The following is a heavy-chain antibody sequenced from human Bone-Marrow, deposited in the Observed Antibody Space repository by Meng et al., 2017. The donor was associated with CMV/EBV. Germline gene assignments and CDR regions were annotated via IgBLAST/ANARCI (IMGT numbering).Heavy chain of an antibody. CDR1: GFTFSSYA. Sequence: GESLKISCAASGFTFSSYAMSWVRQAPGKGLEWVSAISGSGGSTYYADSVKGLFTISRDNSKNTLYLQMNSLRAEDTAVYYCAKWVPTYYFDYWGQGTLVTVSS. J-gene: IGHJ4*02. CDR2: ISGSGGST. D-gene: IGHD2/OR15-2a*01. V-gene: IGHV3-23*01. CDR3: AKWVPTYYFDY.